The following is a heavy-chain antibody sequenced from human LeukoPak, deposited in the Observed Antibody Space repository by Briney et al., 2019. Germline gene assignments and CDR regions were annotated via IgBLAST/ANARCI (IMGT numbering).Heavy chain of an antibody. V-gene: IGHV4-59*08. Sequence: SETLSLTCTVSGGSISGYYWSWIRQPPGKGLEWIGYIYYSGSTNYNPSLKSRVTISVDTSKNQLSLKLNSVTAADTAVYYCARGNSNYVTWGQGTLVTVSS. D-gene: IGHD4-11*01. CDR2: IYYSGST. J-gene: IGHJ5*02. CDR1: GGSISGYY. CDR3: ARGNSNYVT.